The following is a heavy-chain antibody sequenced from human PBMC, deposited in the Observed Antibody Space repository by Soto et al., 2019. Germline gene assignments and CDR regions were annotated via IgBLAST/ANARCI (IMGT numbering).Heavy chain of an antibody. CDR3: AKADYGDYGFDY. CDR1: GLNFISYG. D-gene: IGHD4-17*01. V-gene: IGHV3-23*01. Sequence: PGVSMRVSCTAAGLNFISYGMIWVRKAPGKGLEWVSGIGGSGGSTKYADSVKGRFTISRDNSKNTLYLQMNSLRAEDTAVYYCAKADYGDYGFDYWGQGTLVTVSS. J-gene: IGHJ4*02. CDR2: IGGSGGST.